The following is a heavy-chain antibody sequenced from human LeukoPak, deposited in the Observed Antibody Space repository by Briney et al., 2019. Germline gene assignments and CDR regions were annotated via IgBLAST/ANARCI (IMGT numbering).Heavy chain of an antibody. CDR3: AREGYYYGSGSDPADIDY. D-gene: IGHD3-10*01. J-gene: IGHJ4*02. Sequence: GGSLRLSCAASGFTFSSYAMSWVRQAPGKELEWVSAISGSGGSTYYADSVKGRFTISRDNAKNSLYLQMNSLRAEDTAVYYCAREGYYYGSGSDPADIDYWGQGTLVTVSS. CDR2: ISGSGGST. CDR1: GFTFSSYA. V-gene: IGHV3-23*01.